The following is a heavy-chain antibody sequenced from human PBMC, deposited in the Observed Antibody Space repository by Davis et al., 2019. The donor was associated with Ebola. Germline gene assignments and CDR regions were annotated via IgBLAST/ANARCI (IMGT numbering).Heavy chain of an antibody. CDR2: ISGSGDNT. CDR1: GFSFSDYA. CDR3: AKGNRVTYQYDSGDDY. Sequence: GGSLRLSCAASGFSFSDYAMNWVRRAPGKGLEWVSYISGSGDNTYYADSVKGRFTISRDNSKSTLYLQMTSLRADDTAVYYCAKGNRVTYQYDSGDDYWGQGTLVTVSS. J-gene: IGHJ4*02. D-gene: IGHD3-22*01. V-gene: IGHV3-23*01.